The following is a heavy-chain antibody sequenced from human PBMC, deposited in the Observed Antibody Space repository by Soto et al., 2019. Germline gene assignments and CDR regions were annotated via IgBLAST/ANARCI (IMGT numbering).Heavy chain of an antibody. V-gene: IGHV1-3*01. CDR1: GYTFTSYA. D-gene: IGHD5-18*01. CDR2: INAGNGNT. CDR3: ARSPGYSYGDY. J-gene: IGHJ4*02. Sequence: QVQLVQSGAEVKKPGASVKVSCKASGYTFTSYAMHWVRQAPGQRLEWMGWINAGNGNTKYSQKFQGRVTIPRDTSASTAYMELSSLRSEDTAVYYSARSPGYSYGDYWGQGTLVTVSS.